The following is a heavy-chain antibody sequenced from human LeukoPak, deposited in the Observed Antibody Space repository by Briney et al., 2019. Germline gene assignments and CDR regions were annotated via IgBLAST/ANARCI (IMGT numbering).Heavy chain of an antibody. CDR3: AKVENGVASSIFGVAPPY. J-gene: IGHJ4*02. CDR1: GFTFSSYA. D-gene: IGHD3-3*01. CDR2: ISGSGGST. Sequence: GGSLRLSCAASGFTFSSYAMSWVRQAPGKGLEWVSAISGSGGSTYYADSVKGRFTISRDNFKNTLYLQMNSLRAEDTAVYYCAKVENGVASSIFGVAPPYWGQGTLVTVSS. V-gene: IGHV3-23*01.